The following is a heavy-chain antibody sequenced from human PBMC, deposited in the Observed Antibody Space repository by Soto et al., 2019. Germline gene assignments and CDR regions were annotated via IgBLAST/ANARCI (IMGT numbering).Heavy chain of an antibody. CDR3: ARDRASGSFDY. CDR2: INPNTGNP. J-gene: IGHJ4*02. CDR1: GYNLNIHS. V-gene: IGHV7-4-1*01. D-gene: IGHD1-26*01. Sequence: QVKWWNSGPEWRQPGASGKVSAKGSGYNLNIHSINCWRQAPGQGLEWMGWINPNTGNPTYEQGFTGRFVFSVDTSVSTVYLQIFSLKADDSAVYYCARDRASGSFDYWGQGTLVTVSS.